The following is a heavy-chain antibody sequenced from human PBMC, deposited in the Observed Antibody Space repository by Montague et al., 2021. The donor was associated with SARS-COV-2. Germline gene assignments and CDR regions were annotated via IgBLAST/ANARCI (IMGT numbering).Heavy chain of an antibody. J-gene: IGHJ6*02. Sequence: PALVKPTQTLTLTCTFSGFSLSTSGMCVSWIRQPPGKALEWLALIDWDDDKYYSTSLKTRLTISKDTSKNQVVLTMTNMDPVDTATYYCAWIPTGGSYYDCCYYGMDVWGQGATVTVSS. V-gene: IGHV2-70*01. CDR3: AWIPTGGSYYDCCYYGMDV. CDR1: GFSLSTSGMC. D-gene: IGHD1-26*01. CDR2: IDWDDDK.